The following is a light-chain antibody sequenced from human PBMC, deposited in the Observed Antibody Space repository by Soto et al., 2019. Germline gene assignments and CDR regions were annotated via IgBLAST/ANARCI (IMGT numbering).Light chain of an antibody. J-gene: IGLJ1*01. CDR2: HDS. V-gene: IGLV2-14*01. Sequence: QSALTQPASVSGSPGQSITISCTGTSSDVGGYNYVSWYQQYPGKAPKLMIYHDSNRPSGVSNRFSGSKSGNSASLTISGLQAEDEADYYCSSYTSTSTYVFGTGTKLTVL. CDR1: SSDVGGYNY. CDR3: SSYTSTSTYV.